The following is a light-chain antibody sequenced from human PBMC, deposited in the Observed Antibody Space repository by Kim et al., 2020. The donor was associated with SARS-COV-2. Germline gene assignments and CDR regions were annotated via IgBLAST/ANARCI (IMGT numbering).Light chain of an antibody. CDR2: RNN. CDR3: SAWDSSLTNWV. V-gene: IGLV10-54*01. Sequence: QAGLTQPPSVSKGLRQTATLTCTGNSNNVGNQGAAWLQQHQGHPPKLLSYRNNNRPSGISERLSASRSGNTASLTITGLQPEDEADYYCSAWDSSLTNWVFGGGTQLTVL. J-gene: IGLJ3*02. CDR1: SNNVGNQG.